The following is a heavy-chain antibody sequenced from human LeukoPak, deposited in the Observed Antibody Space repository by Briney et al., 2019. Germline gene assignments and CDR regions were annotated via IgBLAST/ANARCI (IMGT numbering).Heavy chain of an antibody. CDR2: ILYDGSNK. CDR1: GFTFISYG. CDR3: ASLYDYGGNSDFDY. V-gene: IGHV3-30*02. D-gene: IGHD4-23*01. J-gene: IGHJ4*02. Sequence: GGSLRLSCAASGFTFISYGMHWVRQAPGKGLEWVAFILYDGSNKYYADSVKGRFTISRDNAKNSLNLQMNSLRAEDTAVYYCASLYDYGGNSDFDYWGQGTLVTVSS.